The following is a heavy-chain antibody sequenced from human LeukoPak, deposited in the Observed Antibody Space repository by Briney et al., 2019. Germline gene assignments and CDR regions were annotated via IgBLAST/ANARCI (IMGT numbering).Heavy chain of an antibody. J-gene: IGHJ4*02. Sequence: GGSLRFSCAASGFTFSSYWMSWVRQAPGKGLEWVANIKQDGSEKYYVDSVKGRFTISRDNAKNSLYLQMNSLRAEDTAVYYCARDRGYCSGGSCYYYFDYWGQGTLVTVSS. CDR3: ARDRGYCSGGSCYYYFDY. D-gene: IGHD2-15*01. CDR2: IKQDGSEK. V-gene: IGHV3-7*03. CDR1: GFTFSSYW.